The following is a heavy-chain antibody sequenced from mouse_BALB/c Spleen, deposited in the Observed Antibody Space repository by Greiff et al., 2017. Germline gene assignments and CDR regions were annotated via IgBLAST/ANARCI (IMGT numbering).Heavy chain of an antibody. V-gene: IGHV1-15*01. CDR3: TRDPLGRGFAY. CDR1: GYTFTDYE. J-gene: IGHJ3*01. CDR2: IDPETGGT. Sequence: VQLQQSGAELVRPGASVTLSCKASGYTFTDYEMHWVKQTPVHGLEWIGAIDPETGGTAYNQKFKGKATLTADKSSSTAYMELRSLTSEDSAVYYCTRDPLGRGFAYWGQGTLVTVSA. D-gene: IGHD4-1*01.